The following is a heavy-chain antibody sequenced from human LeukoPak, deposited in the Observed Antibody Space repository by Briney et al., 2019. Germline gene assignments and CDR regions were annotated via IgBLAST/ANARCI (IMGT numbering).Heavy chain of an antibody. CDR3: ARGTGSITIFGVVIPESPFDY. D-gene: IGHD3-3*01. J-gene: IGHJ4*02. Sequence: PGGSLRLSCAASGFTFSDYYMSWIRQAPGKGLEWVSYISSSGSTIYYADSVKGRFTISRDNAKNSLYLQMNSLRAEDTAVYYCARGTGSITIFGVVIPESPFDYWGQGTLVTVSS. CDR2: ISSSGSTI. CDR1: GFTFSDYY. V-gene: IGHV3-11*01.